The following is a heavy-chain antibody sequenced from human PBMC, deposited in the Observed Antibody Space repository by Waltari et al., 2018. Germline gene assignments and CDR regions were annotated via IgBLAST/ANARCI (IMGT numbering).Heavy chain of an antibody. V-gene: IGHV3-33*06. J-gene: IGHJ4*02. CDR3: AKDGSASRLVRYYLDS. Sequence: QVQLVESGGGVVQPGRSLRLSSAASGFTFSGSAMHWVRQAPGKGLEWVAVIWYDGSYKFYADSVKGRFSISRDNPKNTLHLQMDSLRAEDSAIYYCAKDGSASRLVRYYLDSWGPGTLVTVSS. D-gene: IGHD2-8*02. CDR2: IWYDGSYK. CDR1: GFTFSGSA.